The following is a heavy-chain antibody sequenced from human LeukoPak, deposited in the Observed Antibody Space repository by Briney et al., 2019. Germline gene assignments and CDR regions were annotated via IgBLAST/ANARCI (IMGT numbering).Heavy chain of an antibody. CDR2: ISSSSSYI. CDR3: ARGPPYGDYREGYYFDY. D-gene: IGHD4-17*01. Sequence: GGSLRLSCAASGFTFSSYSMNWVRQAPGKGLEWVSSISSSSSYIYYADSVKGRFTISRDNAKNSLYLQMNSLRAEDTAVYYCARGPPYGDYREGYYFDYWGQGTLVTVSS. V-gene: IGHV3-21*01. J-gene: IGHJ4*02. CDR1: GFTFSSYS.